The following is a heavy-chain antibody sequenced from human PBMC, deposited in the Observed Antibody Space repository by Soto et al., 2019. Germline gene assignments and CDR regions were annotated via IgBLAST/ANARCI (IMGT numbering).Heavy chain of an antibody. J-gene: IGHJ4*02. CDR2: INPSDGNR. Sequence: ASVKVSCKASGYSFSFYGINWVRQAPGQGLGWMGWINPSDGNRNFAQKFQGRVTMTRNTSISTAYMELSSLRSEDTAVYYCARTLYGDNVVYWGQGTLVTVSS. D-gene: IGHD4-17*01. CDR3: ARTLYGDNVVY. V-gene: IGHV1-8*01. CDR1: GYSFSFYG.